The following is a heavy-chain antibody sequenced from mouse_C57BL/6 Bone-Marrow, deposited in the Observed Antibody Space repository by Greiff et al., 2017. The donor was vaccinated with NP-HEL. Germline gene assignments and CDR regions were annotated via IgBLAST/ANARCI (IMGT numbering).Heavy chain of an antibody. J-gene: IGHJ1*03. CDR1: GYAFSSSW. V-gene: IGHV1-82*01. CDR3: AREGNYYGSSSSV. Sequence: QVQLQQSGPELVKPGASVKISCKASGYAFSSSWMNWVKQRPGKGLEWIGRIYPGDGDTNYNGKFKGKATLTADKSSSTAYMQLSSLTSEDSAVYFCAREGNYYGSSSSVWGTGTTVTVSS. D-gene: IGHD1-1*01. CDR2: IYPGDGDT.